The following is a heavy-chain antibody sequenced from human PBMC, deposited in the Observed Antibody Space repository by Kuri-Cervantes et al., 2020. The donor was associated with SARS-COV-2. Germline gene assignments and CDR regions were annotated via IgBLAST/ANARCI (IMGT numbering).Heavy chain of an antibody. CDR3: VRIRATTVIADN. J-gene: IGHJ4*02. CDR2: IDWDDDK. V-gene: IGHV2-70*11. CDR1: GFSLPTCGMC. D-gene: IGHD4-11*01. Sequence: SGPTLVKPTQTLTLTCNFSGFSLPTCGMCVTWIRQPPEKALEWLARIDWDDDKYYKTSLNTRLSISKDTSKDQVVLTMTNRDPVDTATYHCVRIRATTVIADNWGQGTLVTVSS.